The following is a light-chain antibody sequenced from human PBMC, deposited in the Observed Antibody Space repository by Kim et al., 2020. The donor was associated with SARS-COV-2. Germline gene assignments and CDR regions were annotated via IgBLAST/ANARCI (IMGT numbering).Light chain of an antibody. CDR1: QSVSSN. CDR3: QQYNNWRRT. V-gene: IGKV3-15*01. CDR2: GAS. Sequence: VSPGERATLSCRASQSVSSNLAWYQQKPGQAPRLLIDGASTRATGIPARFSGSGSGTEFTLTISSLQSEDFAVYYCQQYNNWRRTFGQGTKVDIK. J-gene: IGKJ1*01.